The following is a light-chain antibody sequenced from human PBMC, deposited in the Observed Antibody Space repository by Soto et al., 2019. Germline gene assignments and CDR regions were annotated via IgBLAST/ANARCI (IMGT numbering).Light chain of an antibody. CDR2: LNTDGSH. CDR3: QTCGSGIV. J-gene: IGLJ2*01. Sequence: QLVLTQAPSASASLGASVNVTCTLSSGHSGYAIDWHQQQPGKGPRFLIRLNTDGSHNKGDGIPDRFSASSSGAERYLTIASLPSEDEADYYCQTCGSGIVFGGGTQVTVL. V-gene: IGLV4-69*01. CDR1: SGHSGYA.